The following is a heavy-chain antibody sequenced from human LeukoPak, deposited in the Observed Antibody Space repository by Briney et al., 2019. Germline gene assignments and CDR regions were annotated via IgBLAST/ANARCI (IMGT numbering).Heavy chain of an antibody. Sequence: PSETLSLTCTVSGGSITTSSYYWGWIRQPPGKGLEWIGTMYHSGSTNYNPSLKSRVTISFNTTKNQFSLKLNSATAADTAVYYCAKSNGSGLIDIWGQGTMVTVSS. CDR1: GGSITTSSYY. V-gene: IGHV4-39*07. CDR2: MYHSGST. D-gene: IGHD3-10*01. CDR3: AKSNGSGLIDI. J-gene: IGHJ3*02.